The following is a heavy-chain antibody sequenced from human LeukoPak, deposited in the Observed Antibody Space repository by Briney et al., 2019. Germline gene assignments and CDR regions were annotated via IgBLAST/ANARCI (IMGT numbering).Heavy chain of an antibody. CDR3: AKARAPGYAALDY. V-gene: IGHV3-9*01. Sequence: GGSLRLSCAASGFTFDDYAMHWVRQAPGKGLEWASGISWNSGSIGYADSVKGRFTISRDNAKNSLYLQMNSLRAEDTALYYCAKARAPGYAALDYWGQGTLVTVSS. D-gene: IGHD5-12*01. CDR1: GFTFDDYA. J-gene: IGHJ4*02. CDR2: ISWNSGSI.